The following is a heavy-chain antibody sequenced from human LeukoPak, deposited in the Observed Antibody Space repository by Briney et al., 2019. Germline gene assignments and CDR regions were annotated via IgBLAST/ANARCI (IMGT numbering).Heavy chain of an antibody. CDR2: IYYSGST. D-gene: IGHD3-22*01. J-gene: IGHJ3*02. CDR1: GGSISSSSYY. V-gene: IGHV4-39*01. CDR3: ARPSYYYDSSGYGLDACDI. Sequence: SETLSLTCTVSGGSISSSSYYWGWIRQPPGKGLEWIGSIYYSGSTYYNPSLKSRVTISVDTSKNQFSLKLSSVTAAETAVYYCARPSYYYDSSGYGLDACDIWGQGTMVTVSS.